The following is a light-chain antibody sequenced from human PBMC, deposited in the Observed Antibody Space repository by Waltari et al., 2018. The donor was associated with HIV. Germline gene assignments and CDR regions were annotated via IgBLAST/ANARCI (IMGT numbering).Light chain of an antibody. CDR1: SSDVGGYTY. CDR2: DGI. J-gene: IGLJ2*01. Sequence: QSALTQPPSASGSPGQSVTLSCTGTSSDVGGYTYVSWHQQHPGKAPKLMIYDGIKRPLGVPDRFSGSKSGNTASLTVSGLQPEDEADYYCSSHAGSKVVFGGGTRLTVL. V-gene: IGLV2-8*01. CDR3: SSHAGSKVV.